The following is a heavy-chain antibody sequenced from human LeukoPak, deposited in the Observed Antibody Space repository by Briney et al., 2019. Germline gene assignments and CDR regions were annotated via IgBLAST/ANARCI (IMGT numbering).Heavy chain of an antibody. J-gene: IGHJ4*02. V-gene: IGHV3-11*06. Sequence: GGSLRLSCAASGFTFSDYYMSWIRQAPGKGLEWISFISSSSSYTNYADSVKGRFTISRDNTKNSLYPQMNNLRAEDTAVYYCARGGADYVIGYWGQGTLVTVSS. CDR2: ISSSSSYT. CDR1: GFTFSDYY. D-gene: IGHD4-17*01. CDR3: ARGGADYVIGY.